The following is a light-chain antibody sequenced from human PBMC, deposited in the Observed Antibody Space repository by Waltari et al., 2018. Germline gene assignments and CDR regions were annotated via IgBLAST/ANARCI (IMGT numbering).Light chain of an antibody. CDR2: VNSDGSH. J-gene: IGLJ3*02. CDR1: SGHSRYA. V-gene: IGLV4-69*01. CDR3: QTGGFGIWV. Sequence: QLMLTQSPSASASLGASVTPTCPLSSGHSRYAIPWHQQQPEKGPRYLMKVNSDGSHIKGDGIPDRFSGSSSGAERYLTISSLQSEDEADYYCQTGGFGIWVFGGGTKLTVL.